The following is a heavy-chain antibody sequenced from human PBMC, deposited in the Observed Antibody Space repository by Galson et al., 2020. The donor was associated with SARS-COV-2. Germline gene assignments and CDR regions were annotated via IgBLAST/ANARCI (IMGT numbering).Heavy chain of an antibody. CDR2: ISGSGFRT. V-gene: IGHV3-23*01. D-gene: IGHD2-8*02. J-gene: IGHJ4*02. CDR1: GFTSSTYA. CDR3: AKDLGLWSGPYYFDY. Sequence: QAGGSLRLSCAASGFTSSTYAMAWVRQAPEKGLEWVSAISGSGFRTNYADSVKGRFTISRDNSKNPLYLQINSLRAEDTAIYYCAKDLGLWSGPYYFDYWGQGTLVTVSS.